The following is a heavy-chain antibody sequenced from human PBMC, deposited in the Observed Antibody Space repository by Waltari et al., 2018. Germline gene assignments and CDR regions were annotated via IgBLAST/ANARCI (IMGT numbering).Heavy chain of an antibody. V-gene: IGHV1-69*14. CDR2: SIAIFGTA. CDR3: ARGRDGYNYVDAFDI. J-gene: IGHJ3*02. Sequence: QVQLVQSGAEVKKPGSSVKVSCKASGGTFSSYAISWVRQAPGKGLEWMGGSIAIFGTASHAQKVQGRGTITADKSTSTSYMELSSLRSEDTAVYYWARGRDGYNYVDAFDIWGQGTMVTVSS. D-gene: IGHD5-12*01. CDR1: GGTFSSYA.